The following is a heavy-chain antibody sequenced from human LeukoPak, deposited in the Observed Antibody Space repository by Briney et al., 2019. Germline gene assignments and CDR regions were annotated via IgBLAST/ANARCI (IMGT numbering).Heavy chain of an antibody. V-gene: IGHV3-64*01. CDR3: ARPLSDDSSGYYNAFDI. CDR1: GFTFSSYA. D-gene: IGHD3-22*01. J-gene: IGHJ3*02. CDR2: ISSNGGST. Sequence: GGSLRLSCAASGFTFSSYAMHWVRQAPGKGLEYVSAISSNGGSTYYANSVKGRFTISRDNSKNTLYLQMGSLRAEDMAVYYCARPLSDDSSGYYNAFDIWGQGTMVTVSS.